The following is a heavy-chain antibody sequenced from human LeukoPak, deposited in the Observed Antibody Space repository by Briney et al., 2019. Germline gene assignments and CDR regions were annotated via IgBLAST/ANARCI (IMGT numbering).Heavy chain of an antibody. D-gene: IGHD2-2*01. J-gene: IGHJ5*02. CDR2: IKSKTDGGTT. V-gene: IGHV3-15*01. CDR3: TRDRGYCSSTSCPRTNWFDP. Sequence: GSLRLSCAASGFTFSNAWMSWVRQAPGKGLEWVGRIKSKTDGGTTDYAAPVKGRFTISRDDSKSIAYLQMNSLKTEDTAVYYCTRDRGYCSSTSCPRTNWFDPWGQGTLVTVSS. CDR1: GFTFSNAW.